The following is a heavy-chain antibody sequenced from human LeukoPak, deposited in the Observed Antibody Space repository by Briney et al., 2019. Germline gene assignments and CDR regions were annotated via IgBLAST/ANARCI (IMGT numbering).Heavy chain of an antibody. CDR2: INPSGSSA. D-gene: IGHD2-2*01. CDR1: GYSFTSYY. J-gene: IGHJ3*02. CDR3: ARGEEWIVVVPAAMRAFDI. Sequence: ASVKVSCKASGYSFTSYYMHWVRQAPGQGLEWMGFINPSGSSAAYAQKFQGRLTMTRDMFTSTDYMELTSLTSDDTAVYYCARGEEWIVVVPAAMRAFDIWGQGTMVTVSS. V-gene: IGHV1-46*01.